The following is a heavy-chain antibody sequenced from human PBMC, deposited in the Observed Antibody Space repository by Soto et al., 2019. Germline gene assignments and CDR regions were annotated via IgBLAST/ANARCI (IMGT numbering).Heavy chain of an antibody. V-gene: IGHV1-69*13. J-gene: IGHJ6*02. CDR2: IIPIFGTA. D-gene: IGHD2-8*01. CDR3: ARGEADIVLMVYLPVLDAYGIDV. Sequence: SVKVSCKASGGTFSSYAISWVRQAPGQGLEWMGGIIPIFGTANYAQKFQGRVTITADESTSTAYMELSSLRSEDTAVYYCARGEADIVLMVYLPVLDAYGIDVWGQGTTVTVS. CDR1: GGTFSSYA.